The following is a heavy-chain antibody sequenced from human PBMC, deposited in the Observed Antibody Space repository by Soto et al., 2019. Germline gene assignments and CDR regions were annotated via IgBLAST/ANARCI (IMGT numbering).Heavy chain of an antibody. J-gene: IGHJ1*01. V-gene: IGHV3-30*18. D-gene: IGHD6-13*01. Sequence: QVQLVESGGGVVQPGRSLTLSCAASQFIFSNYGMHWVRQAAGRGLEWVAVVSHDGTVQFYTDSVKGRFTISRDNSKNTLYLQMNSLLPEDTAVYYCAKGVNVRSSPWYVQHWGQGTLVTVSS. CDR2: VSHDGTVQ. CDR1: QFIFSNYG. CDR3: AKGVNVRSSPWYVQH.